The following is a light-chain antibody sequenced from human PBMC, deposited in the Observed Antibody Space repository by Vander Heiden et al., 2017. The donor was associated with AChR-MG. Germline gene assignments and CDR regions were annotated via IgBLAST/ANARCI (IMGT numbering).Light chain of an antibody. CDR2: EVT. J-gene: IGLJ2*01. CDR3: CTYSGSITFVV. CDR1: SADVGCYNF. Sequence: QSALTQPAPASGSPGPSITISCTGTSADVGCYNFVYWYQHSPDQAPTLTPIEVTTRPSGVSNRFSAAKSGNTASLTITGRQPEDEAYYYCCTYSGSITFVVFGGGTKLTVL. V-gene: IGLV2-23*02.